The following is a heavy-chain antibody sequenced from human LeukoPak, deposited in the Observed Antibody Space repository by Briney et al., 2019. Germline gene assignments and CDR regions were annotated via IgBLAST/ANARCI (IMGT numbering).Heavy chain of an antibody. V-gene: IGHV4-61*02. CDR1: GGSISSGSYY. J-gene: IGHJ4*02. Sequence: PSETLSLTCTVSGGSISSGSYYWSWLRQPAGKGLEWIGRIYTSGSTNYNPSLKSRVTISVDTSKNQFSLKLSSVTAADTAVYYCARVRVTKEAAFLDYWGQGTLVTVSS. CDR2: IYTSGST. D-gene: IGHD4-17*01. CDR3: ARVRVTKEAAFLDY.